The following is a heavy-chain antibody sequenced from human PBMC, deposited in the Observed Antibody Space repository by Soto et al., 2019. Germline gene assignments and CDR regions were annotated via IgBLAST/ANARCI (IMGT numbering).Heavy chain of an antibody. CDR2: INTGNGDT. J-gene: IGHJ6*02. V-gene: IGHV1-3*04. Sequence: GASVKVSCKPSGYTFTFFAMHWVRQAPGQGLEWMGWINTGNGDTKYSQNFQGRVTITRDTSASTAYMELSSLRSEDTAVYFCARDTEINYDILTGHSYGMDVWGQGTTVTVSS. CDR1: GYTFTFFA. CDR3: ARDTEINYDILTGHSYGMDV. D-gene: IGHD3-9*01.